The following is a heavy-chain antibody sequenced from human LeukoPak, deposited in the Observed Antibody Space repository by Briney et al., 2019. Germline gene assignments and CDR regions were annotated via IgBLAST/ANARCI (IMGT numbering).Heavy chain of an antibody. CDR3: ARAHYDFWSGIDFPYYYYYMDV. CDR1: GFTFSSYW. Sequence: GGSLRLSCAASGFTFSSYWMSWVRQAPGKGLEWVANIKQDGNEKYYVDSVKGRFTISRDNAKNSLYLQMNSLRAEDTAVYYCARAHYDFWSGIDFPYYYYYMDVWGKGTTVTVSS. D-gene: IGHD3-3*01. J-gene: IGHJ6*03. V-gene: IGHV3-7*01. CDR2: IKQDGNEK.